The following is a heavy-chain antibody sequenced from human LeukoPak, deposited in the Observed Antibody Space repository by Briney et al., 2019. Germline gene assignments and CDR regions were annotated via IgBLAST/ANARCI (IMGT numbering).Heavy chain of an antibody. D-gene: IGHD2-15*01. CDR3: ARLIVVVVAATRNSWFDP. CDR1: GGSISSGSYY. V-gene: IGHV4-39*01. CDR2: IYYSGST. Sequence: SETLSLTRTVSGGSISSGSYYWGWIRQPPGKGLEWIGSIYYSGSTYYNPSLKSRVTISVDTPKNQFSLKVSSVTAADTAMYYCARLIVVVVAATRNSWFDPWGQGTLVTVSS. J-gene: IGHJ5*02.